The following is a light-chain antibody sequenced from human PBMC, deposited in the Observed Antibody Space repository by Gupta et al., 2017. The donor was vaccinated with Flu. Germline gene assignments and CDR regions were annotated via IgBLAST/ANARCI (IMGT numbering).Light chain of an antibody. CDR1: SSDIGSYKY. V-gene: IGLV2-14*01. J-gene: IGLJ2*01. CDR3: SSYTSSSTLV. Sequence: HSPLTQPASVSAPPRQSITTSCTGTSSDIGSYKYVSWYQQHPGKAPKLVIYDGTNRPSGVSNRFSGSKSGDTASLTISGLQAEDEADYYCSSYTSSSTLVFGGGTKLTVL. CDR2: DGT.